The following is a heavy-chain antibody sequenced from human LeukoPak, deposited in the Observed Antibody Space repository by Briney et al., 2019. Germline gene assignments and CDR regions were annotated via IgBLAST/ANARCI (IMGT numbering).Heavy chain of an antibody. Sequence: GASVKVSCKASGYTFTGYYMHWVRQAPGQGLEWMGWINPNSGGTNYAQKFQARVTMTRDTSISTAYMELSRLRSDDTAVYYCARDADSNGSSGAYCAKGPLVTVSS. D-gene: IGHD5-18*01. J-gene: IGHJ4*02. CDR1: GYTFTGYY. CDR2: INPNSGGT. CDR3: ARDADSNGSSGAY. V-gene: IGHV1-2*02.